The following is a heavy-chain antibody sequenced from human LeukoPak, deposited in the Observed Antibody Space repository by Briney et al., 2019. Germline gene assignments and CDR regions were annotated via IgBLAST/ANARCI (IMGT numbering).Heavy chain of an antibody. V-gene: IGHV1-18*01. J-gene: IGHJ4*02. CDR1: GYTFKTDG. D-gene: IGHD6-19*01. CDR2: IGAYDGNT. Sequence: GASVKVSCKASGYTFKTDGVSWVRQAPGQGLEWMGLIGAYDGNTKYAEKLQDRVTMTIEQSTGTAYLELRSLRSDDTAVYYCGRAPQYLSGWPWVHDSWGRGTLVTVSS. CDR3: GRAPQYLSGWPWVHDS.